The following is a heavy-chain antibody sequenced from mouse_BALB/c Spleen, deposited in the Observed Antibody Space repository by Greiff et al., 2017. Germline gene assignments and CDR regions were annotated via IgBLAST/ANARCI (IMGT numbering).Heavy chain of an antibody. Sequence: EVQVVESGGGLVKPGGSLKLSCAASGFTFSSYAMSWVRQTPEKRLEWVATISSGGSYTYYPDSVKGRFTISRDNAKNTLYLQMSSLRSEDTAMYYCARTVVATGGHYFDYWGQGTTLTVSS. D-gene: IGHD1-1*01. J-gene: IGHJ2*01. CDR1: GFTFSSYA. CDR3: ARTVVATGGHYFDY. V-gene: IGHV5-9-3*01. CDR2: ISSGGSYT.